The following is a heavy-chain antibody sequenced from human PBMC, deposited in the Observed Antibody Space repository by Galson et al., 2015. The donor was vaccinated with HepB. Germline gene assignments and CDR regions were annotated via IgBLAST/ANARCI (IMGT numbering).Heavy chain of an antibody. D-gene: IGHD5-24*01. J-gene: IGHJ4*02. CDR2: IFPGDSDT. CDR1: GYSFTNNW. Sequence: QSGAEVKKPGESLKISCKGSGYSFTNNWIGWVRQMPGKGLEWMGIIFPGDSDTRYSPSFQGQVTISADKSISTAYLQWSSLKASDTAMYYCAREMATTRFYFDNWGQGTLVTASS. V-gene: IGHV5-51*01. CDR3: AREMATTRFYFDN.